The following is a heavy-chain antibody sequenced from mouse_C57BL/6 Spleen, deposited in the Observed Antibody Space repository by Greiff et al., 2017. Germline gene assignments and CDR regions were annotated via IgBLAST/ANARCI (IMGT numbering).Heavy chain of an antibody. D-gene: IGHD2-3*01. V-gene: IGHV1-82*01. CDR2: IFPGDGVT. J-gene: IGHJ3*01. Sequence: VQLQQSGPELVKPGASVKLSCKASGYPFSSSWMKWVKRRPGKGLEWIGGIFPGDGVTHYNGKFKGKATLTAEKSSSTAYMQLSSLTAEDSAVYCGAGGYYLAYWGQGTLVTVSA. CDR1: GYPFSSSW. CDR3: AGGYYLAY.